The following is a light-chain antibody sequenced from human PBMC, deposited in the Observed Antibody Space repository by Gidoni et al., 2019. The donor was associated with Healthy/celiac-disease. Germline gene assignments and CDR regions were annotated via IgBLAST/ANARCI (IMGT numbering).Light chain of an antibody. V-gene: IGLV3-1*01. CDR2: QDS. Sequence: SYELTQPPSVSVSPGQTASITCSGDKLGDKYACWYQQKPGQSPVLVIYQDSKRPAGIPERFSGCKYGNTDTLTISGTQAMDEDDYYCQAWDSSHVVFGGGTKLTVL. CDR3: QAWDSSHVV. CDR1: KLGDKY. J-gene: IGLJ2*01.